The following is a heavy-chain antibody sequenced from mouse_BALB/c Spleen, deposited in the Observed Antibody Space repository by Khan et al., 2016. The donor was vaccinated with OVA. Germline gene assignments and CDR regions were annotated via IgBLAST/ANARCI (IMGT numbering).Heavy chain of an antibody. CDR2: INPKNGGT. Sequence: VQLKESGPELVKPGASVKISCKTSGYTFPEYTVHWVKQSLGKSLDWIGVINPKNGGTAYNQKFEGKATLTVDKSSSTAYMEFRSLTSEDSAVYDCARDAGRYWGQGTSVTVAS. J-gene: IGHJ4*01. CDR3: ARDAGRY. D-gene: IGHD3-3*01. CDR1: GYTFPEYT. V-gene: IGHV1-18*01.